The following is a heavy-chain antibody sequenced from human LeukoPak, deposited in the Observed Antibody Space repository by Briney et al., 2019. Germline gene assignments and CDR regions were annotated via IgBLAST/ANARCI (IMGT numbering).Heavy chain of an antibody. CDR1: GYTFTSYG. J-gene: IGHJ5*02. D-gene: IGHD3-10*01. CDR3: ARRPITMVRGVIITWFDP. CDR2: ISAYNGNT. V-gene: IGHV1-18*01. Sequence: ASVKVSCKASGYTFTSYGISWVRQAPGQGLEWMGWISAYNGNTNYAQKPQGRVTMTTDTSTSTAYMELRSLRSDDTAVYYCARRPITMVRGVIITWFDPWGQGTLVTVSS.